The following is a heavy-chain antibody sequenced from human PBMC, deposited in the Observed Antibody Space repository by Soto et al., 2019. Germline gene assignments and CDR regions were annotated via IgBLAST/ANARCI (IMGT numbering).Heavy chain of an antibody. CDR1: GYTFTSYY. Sequence: ASVKVSCKASGYTFTSYYMHWVRQAPGQGLECMGIINPSGGSTSYAQKFQGRVTMTRDTSTSTVYMELSSLRSEDTAVYYCARDFRYSNYVTDYYYYGMDVWGQGTTVTVSS. CDR3: ARDFRYSNYVTDYYYYGMDV. D-gene: IGHD4-4*01. J-gene: IGHJ6*02. CDR2: INPSGGST. V-gene: IGHV1-46*01.